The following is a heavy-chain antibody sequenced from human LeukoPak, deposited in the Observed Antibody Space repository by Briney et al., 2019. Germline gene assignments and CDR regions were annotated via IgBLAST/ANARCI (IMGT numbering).Heavy chain of an antibody. CDR3: AKDKQVAGVLFAAEYFQH. CDR2: ISWNSGSI. J-gene: IGHJ1*01. CDR1: GFTFSSYG. Sequence: GRSLRLSCAASGFTFSSYGMHWVRQAPGKGLEWVSGISWNSGSIGYADSVKGRFTISRDNAKNSLYLQMNSLRAEDTALYYCAKDKQVAGVLFAAEYFQHWGQGTLVTVSS. D-gene: IGHD2-15*01. V-gene: IGHV3-9*01.